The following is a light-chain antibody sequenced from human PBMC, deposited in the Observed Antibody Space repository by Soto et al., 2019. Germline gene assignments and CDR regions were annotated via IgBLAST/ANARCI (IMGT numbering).Light chain of an antibody. Sequence: IQLTQSPSSVSASVGDRVTITCRASQGIRSNLAWYQQKPGKAPKLLIYTASTLQSGVPSRFSGSGSGTDFTLTISSLQPEDFATYYCQQLNSYPITFGQGTRLEIK. CDR2: TAS. J-gene: IGKJ5*01. CDR3: QQLNSYPIT. V-gene: IGKV1-9*01. CDR1: QGIRSN.